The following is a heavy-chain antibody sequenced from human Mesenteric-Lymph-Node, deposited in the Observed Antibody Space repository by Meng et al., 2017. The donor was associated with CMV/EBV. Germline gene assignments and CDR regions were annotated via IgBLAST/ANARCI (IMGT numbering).Heavy chain of an antibody. J-gene: IGHJ5*02. Sequence: GGSLRLSCAASGFTFSSYAMNWVRQAPGKGLEWVSVIYGGGSDTYYADSVKGRFTISRDNSKNTLFLQMNSLRAEDTAVYYCASSYYYGSGSPFDPWGQGTLVTVSS. CDR3: ASSYYYGSGSPFDP. CDR2: IYGGGSDT. CDR1: GFTFSSYA. D-gene: IGHD3-10*01. V-gene: IGHV3-23*03.